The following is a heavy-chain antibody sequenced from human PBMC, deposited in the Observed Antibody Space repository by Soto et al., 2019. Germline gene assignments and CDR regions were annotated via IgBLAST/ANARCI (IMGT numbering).Heavy chain of an antibody. CDR1: GGSVSSGSYY. Sequence: SETLSLTCTVSGGSVSSGSYYWSWIRQPPGKGLEWIGYIYYSGSTNYNPSLKSRVTISVDTSKNQFSLKLSSVTAADTAVYYCAREGTISGYYYYGMDVWGQGTKAPVCS. D-gene: IGHD3-10*01. CDR3: AREGTISGYYYYGMDV. V-gene: IGHV4-61*01. CDR2: IYYSGST. J-gene: IGHJ6*02.